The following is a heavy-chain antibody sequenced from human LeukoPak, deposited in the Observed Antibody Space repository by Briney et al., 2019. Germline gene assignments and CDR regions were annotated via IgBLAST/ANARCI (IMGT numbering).Heavy chain of an antibody. CDR3: ARGISYYYGSGSYYNGNNWFDP. CDR1: GGSISSGSYY. J-gene: IGHJ5*02. D-gene: IGHD3-10*01. V-gene: IGHV4-61*02. CDR2: IYTSGST. Sequence: SETLSLTCTVSGGSISSGSYYWSWIRQPAVKGLEWIGRIYTSGSTNYNPSLKSRVTISVDTSKNQFSLKLSSVTAADTAVYYCARGISYYYGSGSYYNGNNWFDPWGQGTLVTVSS.